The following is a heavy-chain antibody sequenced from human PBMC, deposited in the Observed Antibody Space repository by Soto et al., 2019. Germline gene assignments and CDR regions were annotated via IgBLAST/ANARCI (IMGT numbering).Heavy chain of an antibody. CDR2: IYYSGST. J-gene: IGHJ4*02. V-gene: IGHV4-30-4*01. Sequence: KTSETLSLTCTVSGGSISSGDCYWSWIRQPPGKGLEWIGYIYYSGSTYYNPSLKSRVTISVDTSKNQFSLKLSSVTAADTAVYYCAREPKYYYDSSGFDYWGQGTLVTVSS. CDR1: GGSISSGDCY. CDR3: AREPKYYYDSSGFDY. D-gene: IGHD3-22*01.